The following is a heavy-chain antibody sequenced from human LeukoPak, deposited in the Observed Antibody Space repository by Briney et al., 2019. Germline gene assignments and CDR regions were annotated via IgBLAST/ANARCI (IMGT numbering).Heavy chain of an antibody. V-gene: IGHV4-30-4*01. D-gene: IGHD2-15*01. CDR1: GGSFSSGDNY. CDR2: IHYSGST. J-gene: IGHJ4*02. Sequence: SETLSLTCTVSGGSFSSGDNYCSWIRQPPGKGLEWIGYIHYSGSTFYNPSLKSRVTMSVDTSKNQFSLKLNSVTAADTAVYYCARGELLFDNWGQGTLVAVSS. CDR3: ARGELLFDN.